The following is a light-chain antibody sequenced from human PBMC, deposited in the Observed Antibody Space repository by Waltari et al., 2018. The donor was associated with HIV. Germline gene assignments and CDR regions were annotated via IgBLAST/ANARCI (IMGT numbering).Light chain of an antibody. CDR3: QQYNNWPSWT. CDR2: GAS. V-gene: IGKV3-15*01. J-gene: IGKJ1*01. Sequence: EIVMTQSPATLSVSQGDRATLSCRASQSVSSNLAWYQQKPGQAPRLLIYGASTRATGIPARFSGSGSGTEFTLTISSLQSEDFAVYYCQQYNNWPSWTFGQGTKVEIK. CDR1: QSVSSN.